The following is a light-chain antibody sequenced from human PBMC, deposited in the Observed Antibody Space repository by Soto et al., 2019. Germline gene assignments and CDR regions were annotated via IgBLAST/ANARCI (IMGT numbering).Light chain of an antibody. CDR1: QSVNTN. CDR3: QQYDNWPPKWT. J-gene: IGKJ1*01. V-gene: IGKV3-15*01. Sequence: EIVMTQSPATLSVSPGERATLSCRASQSVNTNLAWYQQKPGQAPRLLISAAPTRATGIPARFSGSGSGTEFTLTISSLQSEDFAVYYCQQYDNWPPKWTFGQGTKVEIK. CDR2: AAP.